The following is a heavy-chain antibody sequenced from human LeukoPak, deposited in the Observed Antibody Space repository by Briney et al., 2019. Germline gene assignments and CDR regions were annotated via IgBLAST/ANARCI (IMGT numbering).Heavy chain of an antibody. CDR1: GGSFSGYY. J-gene: IGHJ4*02. D-gene: IGHD3-10*01. CDR2: INHSGST. V-gene: IGHV4-34*01. Sequence: PSETLSLTCAVYGGSFSGYYWSWIRQPPGKGLEWIGEINHSGSTNYNPSLKSRVTISVDTSKNQFSLKLSSVTAADTAVYYCARAERITMVRGVIKFDYWGQGTLVTVSS. CDR3: ARAERITMVRGVIKFDY.